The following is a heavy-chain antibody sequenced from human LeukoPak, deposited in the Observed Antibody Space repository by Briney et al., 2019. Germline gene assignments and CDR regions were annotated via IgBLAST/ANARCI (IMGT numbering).Heavy chain of an antibody. CDR3: AKNGDRGAYCTGGTCYPYFYYYMDV. CDR1: GFTFSSYW. D-gene: IGHD2-15*01. Sequence: GGSLRLSCAASGFTFSSYWMHWVRQAPGKGLVWVSRINSDGSSTSYADSVKGRFTISRDNSKNTLYLQMNSLRAEDTAIYYCAKNGDRGAYCTGGTCYPYFYYYMDVWGKGTTVTI. CDR2: INSDGSST. J-gene: IGHJ6*03. V-gene: IGHV3-74*01.